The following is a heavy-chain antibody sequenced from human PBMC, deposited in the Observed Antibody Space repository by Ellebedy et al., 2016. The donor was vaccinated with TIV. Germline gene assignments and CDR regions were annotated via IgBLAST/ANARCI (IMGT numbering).Heavy chain of an antibody. J-gene: IGHJ6*02. V-gene: IGHV3-11*01. CDR2: ISYSGDLM. Sequence: PGGSLRLSCAASGFTFSGYYMSWFRQAPGKRPEWVSYISYSGDLMYYADSVKGRFTTSRDNAENSLYLQMNSLRAEDTAVYYCAREPRDPAIYYGMDVWGQGTTVTVSS. D-gene: IGHD5-18*01. CDR1: GFTFSGYY. CDR3: AREPRDPAIYYGMDV.